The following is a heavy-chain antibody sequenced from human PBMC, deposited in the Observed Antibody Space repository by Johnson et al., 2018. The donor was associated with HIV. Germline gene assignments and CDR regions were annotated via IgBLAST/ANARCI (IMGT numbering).Heavy chain of an antibody. CDR3: VWYCSGGCSSAFDI. Sequence: VQLVESGGGVVKPGGSLRLSCAASGSIFSNYDMHWVRQPTGQGLEWVSGIGTAGDTYYAASVYGGSTISSDNATNSLYLQMNSLRAEDTAVYYCVWYCSGGCSSAFDIWGQGTMVTVSS. J-gene: IGHJ3*02. D-gene: IGHD2-15*01. CDR2: IGTAGDT. CDR1: GSIFSNYD. V-gene: IGHV3-13*01.